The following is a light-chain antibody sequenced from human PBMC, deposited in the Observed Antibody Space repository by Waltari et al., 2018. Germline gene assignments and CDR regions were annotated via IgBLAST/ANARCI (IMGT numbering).Light chain of an antibody. V-gene: IGLV7-46*01. CDR1: TGTVTHGHY. J-gene: IGLJ3*02. CDR2: ATT. Sequence: QAVVTQAPSLTVSTGGEVTPTCGSSTGTVTHGHYPYWFQQKPGQAPMTLIYATTNKHPWTPARFSGSLLGGKAALTLSGAQREDEAEYFCLLAYSGNWVFGGGSKLTVL. CDR3: LLAYSGNWV.